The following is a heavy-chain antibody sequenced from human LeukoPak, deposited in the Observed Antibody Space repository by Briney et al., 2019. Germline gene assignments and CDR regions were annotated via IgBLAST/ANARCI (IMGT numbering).Heavy chain of an antibody. CDR3: ARVFRITMVRGAHNMDV. CDR2: ISSSRDII. Sequence: GGSLRLSCVASGFTFSSYSLNWVRQAPGRGLEWVSYISSSRDIIYYADSVKGRFTISRDDAKNSLYLQMNSLRAEDTAVYYCARVFRITMVRGAHNMDVWGQGTTVTVSS. V-gene: IGHV3-48*04. CDR1: GFTFSSYS. D-gene: IGHD3-10*01. J-gene: IGHJ6*02.